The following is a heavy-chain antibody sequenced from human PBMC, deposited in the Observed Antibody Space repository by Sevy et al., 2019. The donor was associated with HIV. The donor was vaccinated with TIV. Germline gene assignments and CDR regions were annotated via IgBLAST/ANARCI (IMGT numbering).Heavy chain of an antibody. J-gene: IGHJ4*02. V-gene: IGHV3-74*01. D-gene: IGHD2-15*01. CDR3: VAANTWQDY. CDR2: VNSEGSST. Sequence: GGYLRLSCAASGFTFSSYWMHWVRQAPGKGPVWVSGVNSEGSSTKYADSVKGRFTMSRDSAKNTLYLQMNSLRAEDTAVYFCVAANTWQDYWGQGTLVTVSS. CDR1: GFTFSSYW.